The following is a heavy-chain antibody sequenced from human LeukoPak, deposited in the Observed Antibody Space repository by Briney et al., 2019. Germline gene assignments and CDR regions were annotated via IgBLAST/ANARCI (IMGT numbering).Heavy chain of an antibody. Sequence: PGGSLRLSCAASGFTFSNFAMSWVRQAPGKGLEWVATVSGGAGSTYYADSVRGRSTISRYNSQNTLSLHMTSLRAEDTAIYYCAKSLTKITPATFDQWGQGTLVTVTS. V-gene: IGHV3-23*01. CDR3: AKSLTKITPATFDQ. J-gene: IGHJ4*02. D-gene: IGHD2-2*01. CDR1: GFTFSNFA. CDR2: VSGGAGST.